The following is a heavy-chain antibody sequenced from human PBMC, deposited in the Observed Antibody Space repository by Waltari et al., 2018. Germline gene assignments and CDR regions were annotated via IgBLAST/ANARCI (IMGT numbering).Heavy chain of an antibody. Sequence: EVQRVESGGGLLQPGGSLRLSCAASGFTVSSNYMSWGSQARGKGLEWVSVIYIGGSTNYADSVKGRFTISRDNCKNTLYVQMTRLRAEDTAVYYCARDQDAFDIWGQGTMVTVSS. CDR2: IYIGGST. J-gene: IGHJ3*02. CDR1: GFTVSSNY. V-gene: IGHV3-53*01. CDR3: ARDQDAFDI.